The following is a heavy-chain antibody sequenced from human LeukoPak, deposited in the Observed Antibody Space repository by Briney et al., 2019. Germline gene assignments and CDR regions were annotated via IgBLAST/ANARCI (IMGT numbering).Heavy chain of an antibody. J-gene: IGHJ6*02. CDR2: INHSGST. Sequence: SETLSLTCAVYGGSFSGYYWSWIRQPPGKGLEWIGEINHSGSTNYNPSLKSRVTISVDTSKNQFSLKLSSVTAADTAVYYCARGRVASSGYYPAYYYGMDVWGQGTTVTVSS. CDR3: ARGRVASSGYYPAYYYGMDV. CDR1: GGSFSGYY. D-gene: IGHD3-22*01. V-gene: IGHV4-34*01.